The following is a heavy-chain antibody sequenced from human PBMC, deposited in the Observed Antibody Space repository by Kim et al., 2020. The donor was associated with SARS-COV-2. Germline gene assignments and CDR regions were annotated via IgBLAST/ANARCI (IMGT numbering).Heavy chain of an antibody. CDR3: ARVVRPYSSGWYLRGVDY. V-gene: IGHV3-30*04. CDR1: GFTFSSYA. Sequence: GGSLRLSCAASGFTFSSYAMHWVRQAPGKGLEWVAVISYDGSNKYYADSVKGRFTISRDNSKNTLYLQMNSLRAEGTAVYYCARVVRPYSSGWYLRGVDYWGQGTLVTVSS. CDR2: ISYDGSNK. J-gene: IGHJ4*02. D-gene: IGHD6-19*01.